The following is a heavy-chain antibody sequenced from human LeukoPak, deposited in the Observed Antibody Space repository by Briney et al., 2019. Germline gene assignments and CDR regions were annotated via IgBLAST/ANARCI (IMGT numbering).Heavy chain of an antibody. Sequence: GGSLRLSCAASGFTFSTYGIHWVRQAPGKGLEWVAFISNDERKKYYADSVKGRFTISRDNSKNTLYLQMNSLRAEDTAVYYCAKDRRLWRVGATGMFGYWGQGTLVTVSS. CDR3: AKDRRLWRVGATGMFGY. J-gene: IGHJ4*02. V-gene: IGHV3-30*18. CDR2: ISNDERKK. CDR1: GFTFSTYG. D-gene: IGHD1-26*01.